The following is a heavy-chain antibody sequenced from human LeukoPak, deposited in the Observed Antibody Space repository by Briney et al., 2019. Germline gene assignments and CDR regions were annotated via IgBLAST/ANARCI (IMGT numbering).Heavy chain of an antibody. CDR3: ARVGGSIAARSWFDP. J-gene: IGHJ5*02. CDR2: INHSGST. V-gene: IGHV4-34*01. CDR1: GFPFSNYA. D-gene: IGHD6-6*01. Sequence: GSLRLSCAASGFPFSNYAMSWVRQPPGKGLEWIGEINHSGSTNYNPSLKSRVTISVDTSKNQFSLKLSSVTAADTAVYYCARVGGSIAARSWFDPWGQGTLVTVSS.